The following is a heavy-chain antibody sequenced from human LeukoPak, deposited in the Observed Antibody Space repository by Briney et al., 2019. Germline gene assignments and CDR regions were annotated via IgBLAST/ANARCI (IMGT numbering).Heavy chain of an antibody. CDR3: ARGSRQWLVRYFDY. CDR1: GGSFSGYY. Sequence: SETLSLTCAVYGGSFSGYYWSWIRQPPGKGLEWIGEINHSGSTNYNPSLKRRVTISVDPSKNQVSLKLSYVTAADTAVYYCARGSRQWLVRYFDYWGQGTLVNVSS. J-gene: IGHJ4*02. CDR2: INHSGST. V-gene: IGHV4-34*01. D-gene: IGHD6-19*01.